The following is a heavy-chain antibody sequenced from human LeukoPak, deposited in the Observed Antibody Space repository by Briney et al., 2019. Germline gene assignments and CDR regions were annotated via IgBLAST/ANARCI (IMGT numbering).Heavy chain of an antibody. CDR3: ATYKHQLRTVYFDY. Sequence: GGSLRLSCAASGFTFSSYWMSWVRQAPGKGLGWVANIKQDGSDKNYVDSVKGRFTISKDNAKNLLSLEMNGLRAEDTAVYYCATYKHQLRTVYFDYWGQGTLVTVSS. CDR2: IKQDGSDK. J-gene: IGHJ4*02. CDR1: GFTFSSYW. D-gene: IGHD1-1*01. V-gene: IGHV3-7*02.